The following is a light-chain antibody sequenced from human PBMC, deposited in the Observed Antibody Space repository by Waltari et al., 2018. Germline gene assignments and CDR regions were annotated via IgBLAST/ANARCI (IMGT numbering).Light chain of an antibody. Sequence: IQFTQSPSSLSASVGDRVTITCPASQGVSNHLAWYPQNPGKAPKLLIYAVSSLKSGVPTRFGGSGSGTDFTLTISSLQPEDFATYYCQQLNSDPCTFGQGTKL. J-gene: IGKJ2*02. V-gene: IGKV1-9*01. CDR1: QGVSNH. CDR3: QQLNSDPCT. CDR2: AVS.